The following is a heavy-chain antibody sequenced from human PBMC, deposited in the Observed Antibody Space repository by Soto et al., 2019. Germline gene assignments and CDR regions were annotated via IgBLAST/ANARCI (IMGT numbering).Heavy chain of an antibody. CDR3: ARLEVLLWFGELLRGPFFDY. D-gene: IGHD3-10*01. V-gene: IGHV4-4*02. J-gene: IGHJ4*02. Sequence: QVQLQESGPGLVKPSGTLSLTCAVSGGSISSSNWWSWVRQPPGKGLEWIGEIYHSGSTNYNPSLKSRVTISVDKSKNQFSLKLSSVTAADTAVYYCARLEVLLWFGELLRGPFFDYWGKGTLVTVSS. CDR2: IYHSGST. CDR1: GGSISSSNW.